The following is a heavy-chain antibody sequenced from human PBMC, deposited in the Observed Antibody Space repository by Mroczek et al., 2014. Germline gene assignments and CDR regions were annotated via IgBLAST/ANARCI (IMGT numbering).Heavy chain of an antibody. CDR1: GFTFSSYG. Sequence: VQLVESGGGVVQPGRSLRLSCAASGFTFSSYGMHWVRQAPGKGLEWVAVISYDGSNKYYADSVKGRFTISRDNSKNTLYLQMNSLRAEDTAVYYCAKDDAVAGPFDYWGQGTLVTVSS. J-gene: IGHJ4*02. CDR2: ISYDGSNK. V-gene: IGHV3-30*18. CDR3: AKDDAVAGPFDY. D-gene: IGHD6-19*01.